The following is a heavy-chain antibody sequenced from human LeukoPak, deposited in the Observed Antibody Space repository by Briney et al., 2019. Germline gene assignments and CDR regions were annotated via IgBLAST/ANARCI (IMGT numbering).Heavy chain of an antibody. CDR1: GFTFADYA. CDR3: AKTPGQRRPSECDY. D-gene: IGHD6-25*01. V-gene: IGHV3-23*01. J-gene: IGHJ4*02. CDR2: ITGTDAST. Sequence: GGSLRLSCTASGFTFADYAMSWVRQAPGKGLEWVSSITGTDASTFYADSVKGRFTISRDNPKNTLYLQMNSLRAEDTAVYYCAKTPGQRRPSECDYWGQGTLVTVSS.